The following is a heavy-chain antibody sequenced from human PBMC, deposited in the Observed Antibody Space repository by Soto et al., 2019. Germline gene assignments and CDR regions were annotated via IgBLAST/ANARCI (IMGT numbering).Heavy chain of an antibody. CDR2: IIPIFGTA. D-gene: IGHD3-22*01. Sequence: ASVKVSCKASGGTFSSYAISWVRQAPGQGLEWMGGIIPIFGTANYAQKFQGRVTITADESTSTAYMELSSLRSEDTAVYYCARDLVVNGKWPPGWFDPWGQGTLVTVS. CDR3: ARDLVVNGKWPPGWFDP. CDR1: GGTFSSYA. V-gene: IGHV1-69*13. J-gene: IGHJ5*02.